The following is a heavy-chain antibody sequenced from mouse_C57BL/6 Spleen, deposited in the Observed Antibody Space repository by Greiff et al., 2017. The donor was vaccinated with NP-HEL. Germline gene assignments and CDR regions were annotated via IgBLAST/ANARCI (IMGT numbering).Heavy chain of an antibody. CDR1: GYAFSSSW. CDR3: ARGVVTTVVDWYFDV. D-gene: IGHD1-1*01. Sequence: QVQLQQSGPELVKPGASVKISCKASGYAFSSSWMNWVKQRPGKGLEWIGRIYPGDGDTNYNGKFKGKATLTADNSSSTAYLQLSSMTSEDSAVYFCARGVVTTVVDWYFDVWGTGTTVTVSS. J-gene: IGHJ1*03. CDR2: IYPGDGDT. V-gene: IGHV1-82*01.